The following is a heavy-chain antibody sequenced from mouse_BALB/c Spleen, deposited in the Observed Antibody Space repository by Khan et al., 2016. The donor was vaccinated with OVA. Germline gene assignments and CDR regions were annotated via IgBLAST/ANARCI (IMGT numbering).Heavy chain of an antibody. V-gene: IGHV14-3*02. CDR1: GFNIKDTY. CDR3: ASRYGNPVAF. J-gene: IGHJ3*01. D-gene: IGHD2-1*01. CDR2: IDPSNDDS. Sequence: VQLQQSGAELVKPGASVKLSCSASGFNIKDTYIHWMKQRPEQGLEWIGRIDPSNDDSKYGPKFKAKSTFTADTSSNTAYLQLSSLTSEDTAVYDCASRYGNPVAFWGQGTLVSVSA.